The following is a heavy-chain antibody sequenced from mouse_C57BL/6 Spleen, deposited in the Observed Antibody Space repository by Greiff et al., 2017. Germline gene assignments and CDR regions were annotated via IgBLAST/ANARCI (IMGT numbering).Heavy chain of an antibody. CDR2: ISSGSSTI. D-gene: IGHD1-1*01. V-gene: IGHV5-17*01. J-gene: IGHJ3*01. CDR3: ARPQSTVGPFAY. Sequence: EVKLQESGGGLVKPGGSLKLSCAASGFTFSDYGMHWVRQAPEKGLEWVAYISSGSSTIYYADTVKGRFTISRDNAKNTLFLQMTSLRSEDTAMYYCARPQSTVGPFAYWGQGTLVTVSA. CDR1: GFTFSDYG.